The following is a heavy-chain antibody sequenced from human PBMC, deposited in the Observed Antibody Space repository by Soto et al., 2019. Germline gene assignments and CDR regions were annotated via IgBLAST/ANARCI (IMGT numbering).Heavy chain of an antibody. V-gene: IGHV4-4*02. CDR1: GGSISSSNW. J-gene: IGHJ5*02. Sequence: QVQLQESGPGLVKPSGTLSLTCAVSGGSISSSNWWSWVRQPPGKGLEWIGEIYHSGSTNYNPSLKIRVTISVDKSKNQFSLKLSSVTAADTAVYYCARDARIYYGSGTTNWFDPWGQGTLVTVSS. CDR2: IYHSGST. CDR3: ARDARIYYGSGTTNWFDP. D-gene: IGHD3-10*01.